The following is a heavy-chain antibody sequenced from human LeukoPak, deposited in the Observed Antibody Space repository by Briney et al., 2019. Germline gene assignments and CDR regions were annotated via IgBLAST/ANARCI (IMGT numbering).Heavy chain of an antibody. Sequence: PGGSLRLSCAASGFTFNNYAMSWVRQAPGKGLEWVSALSGNGGNTYYADSVKGRFTISRDNSKNTLYLQMNSLRAEDTAVYYCAKPLGLCSSTSCYEGYARYFDYWGQGTLVTVSS. V-gene: IGHV3-23*01. CDR3: AKPLGLCSSTSCYEGYARYFDY. J-gene: IGHJ4*02. CDR2: LSGNGGNT. D-gene: IGHD2-2*01. CDR1: GFTFNNYA.